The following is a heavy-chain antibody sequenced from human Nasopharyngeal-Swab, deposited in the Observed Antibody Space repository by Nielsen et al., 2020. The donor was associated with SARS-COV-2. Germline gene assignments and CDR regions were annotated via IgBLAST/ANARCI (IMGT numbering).Heavy chain of an antibody. CDR3: ARHYYDILTGYSY. V-gene: IGHV5-51*01. CDR2: IYPGDSDA. J-gene: IGHJ4*01. CDR1: GYVFSAYW. D-gene: IGHD3-9*01. Sequence: GGSLRLSCKGSGYVFSAYWIGWVRQMPGRGLEWMGVIYPGDSDARYSPSFQGQVTFSADKSIDTAYLHLRSLKASDTAIYYCARHYYDILTGYSYWGQGTPVTVSS.